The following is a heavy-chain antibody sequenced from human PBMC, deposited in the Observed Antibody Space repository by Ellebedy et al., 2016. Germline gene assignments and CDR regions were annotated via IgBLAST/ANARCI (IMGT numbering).Heavy chain of an antibody. V-gene: IGHV4-34*01. D-gene: IGHD6-19*01. CDR2: INHSGST. CDR3: ARVAIHSSGTYNWFDP. Sequence: SETLSLXXAVYGGSFSGYYWSWIRQPPGKGLEWIGEINHSGSTNYNPSLKSRVTISVDTSKNQFSLKLSSVTAADTAVYYCARVAIHSSGTYNWFDPWGQGTLVTVSS. CDR1: GGSFSGYY. J-gene: IGHJ5*02.